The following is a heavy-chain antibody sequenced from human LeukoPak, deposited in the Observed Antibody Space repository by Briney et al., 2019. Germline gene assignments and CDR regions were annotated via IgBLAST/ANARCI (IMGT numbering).Heavy chain of an antibody. CDR1: AGTFSIYT. D-gene: IGHD3-22*01. Sequence: SVKVSFKSSAGTFSIYTLSLVRQAPEQGLEWMGRIIPILGIANYAQKFQGRVTITADKSTSTAYMELSSLRSEDTAVYYCAREGDSSGLYNWFDPWGQGTLVTVSS. CDR3: AREGDSSGLYNWFDP. J-gene: IGHJ5*02. V-gene: IGHV1-69*04. CDR2: IIPILGIA.